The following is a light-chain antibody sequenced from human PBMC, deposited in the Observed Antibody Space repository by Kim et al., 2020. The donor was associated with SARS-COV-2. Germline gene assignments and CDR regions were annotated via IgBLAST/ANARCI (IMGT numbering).Light chain of an antibody. CDR1: SLRSYY. CDR3: NSRDSNDNVV. V-gene: IGLV3-19*01. Sequence: VALGQTVSSTCQGDSLRSYYATWYQQKPGQAPILVIYGKNNRPSGIPDRFSGSSSGNTASLTITGTQAGDEADYYCNSRDSNDNVVFGGGTPLTVL. CDR2: GKN. J-gene: IGLJ2*01.